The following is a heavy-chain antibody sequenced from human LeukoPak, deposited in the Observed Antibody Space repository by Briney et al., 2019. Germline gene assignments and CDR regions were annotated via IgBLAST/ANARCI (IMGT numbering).Heavy chain of an antibody. D-gene: IGHD6-19*01. V-gene: IGHV3-30-3*01. Sequence: GGSLRLSCAASGFTFSNYAMHWVRQAPGKGLEWVAFISFDGSDKYYADSVKGRFTISRDNSKNTLYLQMNSLRAEDTAVYYCARDQPGTYTLSSTWGQGTLVTVPS. J-gene: IGHJ5*02. CDR1: GFTFSNYA. CDR3: ARDQPGTYTLSST. CDR2: ISFDGSDK.